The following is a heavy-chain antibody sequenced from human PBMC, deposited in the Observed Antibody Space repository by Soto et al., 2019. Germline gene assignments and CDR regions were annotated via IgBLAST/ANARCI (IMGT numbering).Heavy chain of an antibody. V-gene: IGHV3-7*03. CDR3: ARDRERVTVNGGIALGAMEV. CDR1: GFTFNYYW. D-gene: IGHD3-22*01. J-gene: IGHJ6*02. Sequence: GGSLRLSCAASGFTFNYYWMTWVRQAPGKGLEWVANVKPDVSATFYADSLKGRFAISRDNAKNSVSLQMDSLRADDTAVYYCARDRERVTVNGGIALGAMEVWGHGTTVTVSS. CDR2: VKPDVSAT.